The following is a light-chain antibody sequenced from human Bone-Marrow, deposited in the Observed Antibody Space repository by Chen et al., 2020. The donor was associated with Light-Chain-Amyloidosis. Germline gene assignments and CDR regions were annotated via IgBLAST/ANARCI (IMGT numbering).Light chain of an antibody. V-gene: IGKV3-11*01. CDR3: QQRQAWPIT. CDR1: QSVSNY. Sequence: ELVLTQSPATLSLSPGERATLSCRASQSVSNYLAWYQQRPGQAPRLLIYDTSNRAPGIPARFSGRGSGTDFTLTISSLQPEDFAIYYCQQRQAWPITFGGGINVEIK. J-gene: IGKJ4*01. CDR2: DTS.